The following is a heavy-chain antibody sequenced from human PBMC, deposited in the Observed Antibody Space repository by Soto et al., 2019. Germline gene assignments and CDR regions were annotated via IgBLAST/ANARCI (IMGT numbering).Heavy chain of an antibody. CDR3: GFTIEGGNWFDP. D-gene: IGHD3-10*01. Sequence: QVQLVQSGAEVKKPGSSVKVSCKASGGTFSSYTIGWVRQAPGQGLEWMGRIIPILGIANYAQKFQGRVTITADKSTSTAYMELSSLRSEDTAVYYCGFTIEGGNWFDPWGQGTLVTVSS. V-gene: IGHV1-69*02. CDR2: IIPILGIA. J-gene: IGHJ5*02. CDR1: GGTFSSYT.